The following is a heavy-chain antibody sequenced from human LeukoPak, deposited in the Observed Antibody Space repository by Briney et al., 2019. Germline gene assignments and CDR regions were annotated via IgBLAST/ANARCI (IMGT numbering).Heavy chain of an antibody. CDR2: IYTSGST. Sequence: SETLSLTCTVSGGSISSYYWSWIRQPAGKGLEWIGRIYTSGSTNYNPSLKSRVTMSVDTSKNQFSLKLSSVTAADTAVCYCAREHPPAAGRGIDYWGQGTLVTVSS. CDR1: GGSISSYY. J-gene: IGHJ4*02. V-gene: IGHV4-4*07. D-gene: IGHD6-13*01. CDR3: AREHPPAAGRGIDY.